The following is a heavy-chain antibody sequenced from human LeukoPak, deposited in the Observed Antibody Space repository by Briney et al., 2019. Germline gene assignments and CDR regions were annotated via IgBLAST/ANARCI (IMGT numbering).Heavy chain of an antibody. CDR2: IYTSGST. V-gene: IGHV4-61*02. CDR1: GGSISSGSYY. D-gene: IGHD3-3*01. Sequence: SQTLSLTCTVSGGSISSGSYYWSWIRQPAGKGLEWIGRIYTSGSTNYNPSLKSRVTISVDTSKNQFSLKLSSVTAADTAVYYCAGDSYYDFWSGHSNWFDPWGQGTLVTVSS. J-gene: IGHJ5*02. CDR3: AGDSYYDFWSGHSNWFDP.